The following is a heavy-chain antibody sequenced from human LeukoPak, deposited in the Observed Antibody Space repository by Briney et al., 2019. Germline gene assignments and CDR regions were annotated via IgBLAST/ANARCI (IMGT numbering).Heavy chain of an antibody. V-gene: IGHV1-18*01. Sequence: GASVKVSCKASGYTFTSYAMNWVRQAPGQGLEWMGWISAYNGNTKHAQKVQGRVTMTTDTSTSTAYMELRSLRSDDTAVYYCARGFPPRRNYDSSGYYSYYFDYWGQGTLVTVSS. CDR3: ARGFPPRRNYDSSGYYSYYFDY. J-gene: IGHJ4*02. D-gene: IGHD3-22*01. CDR2: ISAYNGNT. CDR1: GYTFTSYA.